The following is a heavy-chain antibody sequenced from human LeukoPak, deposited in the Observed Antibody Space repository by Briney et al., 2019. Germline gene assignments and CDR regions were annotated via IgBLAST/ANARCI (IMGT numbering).Heavy chain of an antibody. Sequence: GGSLRLSCAASGFTFSDYSMNWVRQAPGKGLEWVSSISSSSSYIYYADSVKGRFTISRDNAKNSLYLQMNSLRAEDTAVYYCARAKYYYDSSGYYSDAFDIWGQGTMVTVSS. D-gene: IGHD3-22*01. CDR3: ARAKYYYDSSGYYSDAFDI. V-gene: IGHV3-21*01. J-gene: IGHJ3*02. CDR2: ISSSSSYI. CDR1: GFTFSDYS.